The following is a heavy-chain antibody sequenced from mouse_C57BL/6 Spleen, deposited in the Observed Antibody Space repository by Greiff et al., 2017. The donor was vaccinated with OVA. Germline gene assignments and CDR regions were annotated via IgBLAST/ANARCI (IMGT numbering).Heavy chain of an antibody. CDR1: GYTFTDYE. D-gene: IGHD2-4*01. J-gene: IGHJ4*01. CDR2: IDPETGGT. V-gene: IGHV1-15*01. Sequence: VQVVESGAELVRPGASVTLSCKASGYTFTDYEMHWVQQTPVHGLEWIGAIDPETGGTAYNQKFKGKAILTADKSSSTAYMELRSLTSEDSAVYYCTRRGITTHYDAMDYWGQGTSVTVSS. CDR3: TRRGITTHYDAMDY.